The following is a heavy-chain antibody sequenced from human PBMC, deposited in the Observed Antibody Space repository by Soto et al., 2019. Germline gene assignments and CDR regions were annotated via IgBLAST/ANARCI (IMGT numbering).Heavy chain of an antibody. CDR2: IYWDDDK. D-gene: IGHD6-13*01. CDR1: GFSLSTSGVG. V-gene: IGHV2-5*02. J-gene: IGHJ4*02. Sequence: QITLKESGPTLVKPTPTLTLTCTFSGFSLSTSGVGVGWISQPPGKALEWLALIYWDDDKRYSPSLKSRLTITKDTSKNQVVRTMTNMDPVDTATYYCVHRTPYSSSWYSFDYWGQGTLVTVSS. CDR3: VHRTPYSSSWYSFDY.